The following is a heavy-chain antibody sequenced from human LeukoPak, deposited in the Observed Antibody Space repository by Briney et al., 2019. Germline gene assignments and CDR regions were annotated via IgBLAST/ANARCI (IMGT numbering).Heavy chain of an antibody. CDR3: ARDLTDSVQDY. V-gene: IGHV3-74*01. CDR1: GFTFSTYW. J-gene: IGHJ4*02. Sequence: GGSLRLSCEASGFTFSTYWMHWVRQAPGKGLVWVSHINSDGGSTSYADSVKGRFTISRENAKNTLYLQMNSLRAEDPSVYYCARDLTDSVQDYWGQGTLVSVSS. D-gene: IGHD7-27*01. CDR2: INSDGGST.